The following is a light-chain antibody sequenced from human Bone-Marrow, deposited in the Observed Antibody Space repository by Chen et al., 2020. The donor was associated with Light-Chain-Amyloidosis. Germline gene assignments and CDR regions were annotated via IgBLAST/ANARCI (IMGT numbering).Light chain of an antibody. CDR3: QSADSSGTYEVI. Sequence: SYELTQPPSVSVSPGQTPRITCSGDDLPTKYAYWYQQKPGQAPVLVIHRDTERPSGMSERFSGSSSGTKATLTISGVQAEDEADYHCQSADSSGTYEVIFGGGTKLTVL. CDR1: DLPTKY. CDR2: RDT. V-gene: IGLV3-25*03. J-gene: IGLJ2*01.